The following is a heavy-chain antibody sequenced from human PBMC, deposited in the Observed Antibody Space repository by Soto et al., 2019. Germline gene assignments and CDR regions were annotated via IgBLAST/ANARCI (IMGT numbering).Heavy chain of an antibody. Sequence: SETLSLTCSVSDDSINSDKYYWGWIRQPPGKGLEWIGSIYYRGNAYYNPSLQTRVTISLDKSKSQFSLKLSSVIAADTAVYYCARHSASSWSYYYYMDVWGKGTTVTVSS. V-gene: IGHV4-39*01. CDR2: IYYRGNA. CDR3: ARHSASSWSYYYYMDV. CDR1: DDSINSDKYY. J-gene: IGHJ6*03. D-gene: IGHD3-3*01.